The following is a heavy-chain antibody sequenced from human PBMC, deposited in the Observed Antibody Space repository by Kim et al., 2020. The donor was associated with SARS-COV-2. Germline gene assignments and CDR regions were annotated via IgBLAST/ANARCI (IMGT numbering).Heavy chain of an antibody. CDR2: ISYDGSNK. D-gene: IGHD3-10*02. CDR3: ARELSGAGAYYYYYGMDV. Sequence: GGSLRLSCAASGFTFSSYAMHWVRQAPGEGLEWVAVISYDGSNKYYADSVKGRFTISRDNSKNTLYLQMNSLRAEDTAVYYCARELSGAGAYYYYYGMDVWGQGTTVTVSS. J-gene: IGHJ6*02. V-gene: IGHV3-30*04. CDR1: GFTFSSYA.